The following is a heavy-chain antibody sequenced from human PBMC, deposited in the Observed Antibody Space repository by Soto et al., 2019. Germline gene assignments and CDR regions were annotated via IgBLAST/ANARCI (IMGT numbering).Heavy chain of an antibody. V-gene: IGHV3-23*01. Sequence: GGSLRLSCAASGFTFSSYAMSWVRQAPGKGLEWVSAISGSGDYPYYADSVRGRFTISRDNSKNTLYLQMNSLRAEDTAVYYCARGGYGYKSFAYWGQGTLVTVSS. CDR2: ISGSGDYP. CDR1: GFTFSSYA. D-gene: IGHD5-18*01. J-gene: IGHJ4*02. CDR3: ARGGYGYKSFAY.